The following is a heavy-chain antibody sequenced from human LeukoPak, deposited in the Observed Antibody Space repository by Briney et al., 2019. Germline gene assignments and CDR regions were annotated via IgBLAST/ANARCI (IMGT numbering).Heavy chain of an antibody. Sequence: TGGSLRLSCAASGFTFSTYAMAWVRQAPGKGLEWVSSVNDGGGDAYYADSVKGRFIISRDNAKNSLYLQMNSLTAEDTAVYYCARASRDGYAYWGKGTPVIVSS. D-gene: IGHD5-24*01. CDR2: VNDGGGDA. CDR3: ARASRDGYAY. V-gene: IGHV3-23*01. CDR1: GFTFSTYA. J-gene: IGHJ4*02.